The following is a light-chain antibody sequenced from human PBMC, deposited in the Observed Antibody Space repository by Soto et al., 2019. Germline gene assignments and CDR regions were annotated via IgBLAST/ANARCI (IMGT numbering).Light chain of an antibody. Sequence: SYELTQPPSVSVAPGQTARISCGGNNIGSKSVHWFQPKPGQAPVLVVYDDNDRPSGIPERFSGSNSGNTATLTISRVEAGDEADYYCQVWDSISDHFVFGTGTKLTVL. CDR1: NIGSKS. V-gene: IGLV3-21*02. CDR2: DDN. J-gene: IGLJ1*01. CDR3: QVWDSISDHFV.